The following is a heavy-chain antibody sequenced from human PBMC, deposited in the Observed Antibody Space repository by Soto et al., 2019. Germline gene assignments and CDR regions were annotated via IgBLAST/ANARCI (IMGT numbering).Heavy chain of an antibody. D-gene: IGHD1-7*01. J-gene: IGHJ4*02. CDR2: INHSGST. CDR3: ASSITGTTSSLGY. CDR1: GGSFSGYY. Sequence: QVQLQQWGAGLLKPSETLSLTCAVYGGSFSGYYWSWIRQPPGKGLEWIGEINHSGSTNCNPSLKSRVTISVDTSKNQFSLKLSSVTAADTAVYYCASSITGTTSSLGYWGQGTLVTVSS. V-gene: IGHV4-34*01.